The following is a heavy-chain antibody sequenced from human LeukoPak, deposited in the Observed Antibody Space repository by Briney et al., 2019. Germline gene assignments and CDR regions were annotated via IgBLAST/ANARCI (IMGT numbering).Heavy chain of an antibody. CDR1: GYTLTELS. D-gene: IGHD6-19*01. J-gene: IGHJ4*02. CDR3: ARDSNVAYSSGWYPGY. Sequence: ASVKVSCKVSGYTLTELSMHWVRQAPGKGLEWMRGFDPEDGETIYAQKFQGRVTMTEDTSTDTAYMELSSLRSEDTAVYYCARDSNVAYSSGWYPGYWGQGTLVTVSS. CDR2: FDPEDGET. V-gene: IGHV1-24*01.